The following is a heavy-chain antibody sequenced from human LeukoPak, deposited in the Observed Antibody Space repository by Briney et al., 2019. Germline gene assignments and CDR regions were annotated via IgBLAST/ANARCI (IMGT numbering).Heavy chain of an antibody. Sequence: PGGSLRLSCAASGFTFSSYPMHWVRQAPGKGLEWVAAMSYDGSKKYYADSVKGRFTISRDNSKNTLYMQMNSLRTEDTSVDFCARPTSFSLNSNLDYWGQGTLVTVSS. CDR2: MSYDGSKK. V-gene: IGHV3-30-3*01. CDR1: GFTFSSYP. D-gene: IGHD2-2*01. J-gene: IGHJ4*02. CDR3: ARPTSFSLNSNLDY.